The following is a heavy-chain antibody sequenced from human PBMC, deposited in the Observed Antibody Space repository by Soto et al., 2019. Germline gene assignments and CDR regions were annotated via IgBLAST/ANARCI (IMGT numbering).Heavy chain of an antibody. V-gene: IGHV3-21*01. CDR1: GFTFSSYS. J-gene: IGHJ4*02. Sequence: GGSLRLSCAASGFTFSSYSMNWVRQAPGKGLEWVSSISSSSSYIYYADSVKGRFTISRDNAKNSLYLQMNSLRAEDTAVYYCARGSSSWYGLRGDYWGQGTLVTVSS. D-gene: IGHD6-13*01. CDR2: ISSSSSYI. CDR3: ARGSSSWYGLRGDY.